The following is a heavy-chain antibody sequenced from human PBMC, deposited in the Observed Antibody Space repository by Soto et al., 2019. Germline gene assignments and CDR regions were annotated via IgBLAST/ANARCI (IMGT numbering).Heavy chain of an antibody. Sequence: GGFLRLSCAASGFTFSSYAMSWVRQAPGKGLEWVSAISGSGGSTYYADSVKGRFTISRDNSKNTLYLQMNSLRAEDTAVYYCAKILCSGGSCYSGGYYYGMDVWGQGTTVTVSS. D-gene: IGHD2-15*01. V-gene: IGHV3-23*01. J-gene: IGHJ6*02. CDR1: GFTFSSYA. CDR2: ISGSGGST. CDR3: AKILCSGGSCYSGGYYYGMDV.